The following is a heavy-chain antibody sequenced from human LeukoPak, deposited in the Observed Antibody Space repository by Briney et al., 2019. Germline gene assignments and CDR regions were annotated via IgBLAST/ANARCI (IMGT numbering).Heavy chain of an antibody. Sequence: SETLSLACTVSGGSITSYYWTWIRQPPGKGLEWIGSIYYSGSTNYNPSLKSRVTISVDTSKNQFSLKLSSVTAADTALYYCARENGYRYDYWSQGTLVTVSS. CDR1: GGSITSYY. CDR3: ARENGYRYDY. V-gene: IGHV4-59*01. CDR2: IYYSGST. D-gene: IGHD5-18*01. J-gene: IGHJ4*02.